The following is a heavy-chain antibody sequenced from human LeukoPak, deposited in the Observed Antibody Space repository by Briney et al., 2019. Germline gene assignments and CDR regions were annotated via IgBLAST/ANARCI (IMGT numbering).Heavy chain of an antibody. J-gene: IGHJ4*02. Sequence: SETLSLTCAVYGGSFSGYSWSWIRQPPGKDLEWIGYIYHSGSTYYNPSLKSRVTISVDRSKNQFSLKLSSVTAADTAVYYCARGATVTTFYFDYWGQGTLVTVSS. V-gene: IGHV4-30-2*01. CDR1: GGSFSGYS. CDR2: IYHSGST. D-gene: IGHD4-4*01. CDR3: ARGATVTTFYFDY.